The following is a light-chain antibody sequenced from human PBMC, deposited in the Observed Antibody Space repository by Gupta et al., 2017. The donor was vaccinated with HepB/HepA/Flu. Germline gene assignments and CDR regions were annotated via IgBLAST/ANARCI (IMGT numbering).Light chain of an antibody. J-gene: IGKJ1*01. CDR2: GAS. Sequence: EIVMTQSPDTLSVSPGERATLSCRASQSVSTNLAWYQLKPGQAPRLLIYGASSRATAIPARFRGVDFRIEFTLTISILHSQDFAIPYSQQENDSPRTFGPGTNLEIK. CDR1: QSVSTN. CDR3: QQENDSPRT. V-gene: IGKV3D-15*03.